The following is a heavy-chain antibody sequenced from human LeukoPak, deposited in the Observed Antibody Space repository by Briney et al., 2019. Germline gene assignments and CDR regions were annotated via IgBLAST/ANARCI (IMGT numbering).Heavy chain of an antibody. Sequence: PSETLSLTCTVSGGSISSSSYYWGWIPQPPGKGLEWVGSIYYSGSTYYNPSLKSRVTISVDTSKNQFSLKLSSVTAADTAVYYCATAYYDFWSGYFLFGEYFQHWGQGTLVTVSS. V-gene: IGHV4-39*01. CDR2: IYYSGST. J-gene: IGHJ1*01. D-gene: IGHD3-3*01. CDR3: ATAYYDFWSGYFLFGEYFQH. CDR1: GGSISSSSYY.